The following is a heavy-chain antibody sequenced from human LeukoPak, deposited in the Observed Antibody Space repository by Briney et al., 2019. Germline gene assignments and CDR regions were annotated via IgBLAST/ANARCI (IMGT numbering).Heavy chain of an antibody. CDR3: ARHFGSHSSARSHYMDV. Sequence: KASETLSLTCTVSGGSISSSSYYWGWIRQPPGKGLEWIGSIYYSGSTYYNPSLKSRVTISVDTSKNQFSLKLSSVTAADTAVYYCARHFGSHSSARSHYMDVWGKGTTVTVSS. CDR1: GGSISSSSYY. V-gene: IGHV4-39*01. CDR2: IYYSGST. D-gene: IGHD3-22*01. J-gene: IGHJ6*03.